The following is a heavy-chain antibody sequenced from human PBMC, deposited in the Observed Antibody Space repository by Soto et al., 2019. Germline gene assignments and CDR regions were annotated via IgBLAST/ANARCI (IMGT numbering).Heavy chain of an antibody. CDR2: INHSGST. V-gene: IGHV4-34*01. CDR3: ASGKRGKAVDY. Sequence: SETLSLTCAVYGGSFSGYYWSWIRQPPGKGLEWIGEINHSGSTNYNPSLKSRVTISVDTSKNQFSLKLSSVTAADTAVYYCASGKRGKAVDYWGQRTLVTVSS. CDR1: GGSFSGYY. D-gene: IGHD2-15*01. J-gene: IGHJ4*02.